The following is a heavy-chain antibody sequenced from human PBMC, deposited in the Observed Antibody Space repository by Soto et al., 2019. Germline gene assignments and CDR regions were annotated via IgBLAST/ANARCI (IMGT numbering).Heavy chain of an antibody. D-gene: IGHD6-13*01. V-gene: IGHV3-21*01. CDR3: ARLSSSFDY. J-gene: IGHJ4*02. Sequence: EVQLVESGGGLVKPGGSLRLSCAASGFTFSSYSMNWVRQAPGKGLEWVSSISSSSSYMYYADSVKGRFTISRDNAKNSLYLQMNSLRAEDTAVYYCARLSSSFDYWGQGTLVTVSS. CDR1: GFTFSSYS. CDR2: ISSSSSYM.